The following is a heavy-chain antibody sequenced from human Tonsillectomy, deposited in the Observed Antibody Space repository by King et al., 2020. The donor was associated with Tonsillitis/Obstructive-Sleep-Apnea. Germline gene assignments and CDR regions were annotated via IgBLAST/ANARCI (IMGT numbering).Heavy chain of an antibody. CDR3: ARVPIWGSYPHSSYYMDV. J-gene: IGHJ6*03. D-gene: IGHD3-16*02. Sequence: VQLQQWGAGLLKPSETLSLTCAVYGGSFSDYYWSWIRQPPGKGLEWIGEINQSGSTTYNPSFKSRVSISVDTSKNQFSLKLSSVTAADTAVYYCARVPIWGSYPHSSYYMDVWGKGTTVTVSS. V-gene: IGHV4-34*01. CDR1: GGSFSDYY. CDR2: INQSGST.